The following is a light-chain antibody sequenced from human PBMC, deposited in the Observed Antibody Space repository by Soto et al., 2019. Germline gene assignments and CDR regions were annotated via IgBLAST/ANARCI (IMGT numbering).Light chain of an antibody. Sequence: QSALTQPASVSGSPGQSITISCTGTSSDVGSYNLVSWYQQHPGKAPKLMIYESSKRPSGVSNRFSGSKSGNTASLTISGLQAEDEADYYCCSYAGSSILFGGGTKVTVL. J-gene: IGLJ2*01. CDR2: ESS. CDR1: SSDVGSYNL. V-gene: IGLV2-23*01. CDR3: CSYAGSSIL.